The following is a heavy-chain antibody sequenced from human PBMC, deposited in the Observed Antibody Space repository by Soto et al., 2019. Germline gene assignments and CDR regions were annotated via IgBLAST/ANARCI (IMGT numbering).Heavy chain of an antibody. CDR1: GFTFSSYG. V-gene: IGHV3-30*18. Sequence: GGSLRLSCAASGFTFSSYGMHWVRQAPGKGLEWVAVISYDGSNKYYADSVKGRFTISIDNSKNTLYLQMNSLRAEDTAVYYCAKATKKTLRYYCDSSGLTNPFDYWGQGTLVTVSS. CDR3: AKATKKTLRYYCDSSGLTNPFDY. CDR2: ISYDGSNK. D-gene: IGHD3-22*01. J-gene: IGHJ4*02.